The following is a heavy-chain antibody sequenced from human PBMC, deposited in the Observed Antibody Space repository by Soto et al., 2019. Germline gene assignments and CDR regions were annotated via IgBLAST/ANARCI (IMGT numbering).Heavy chain of an antibody. J-gene: IGHJ6*02. CDR1: AFTFSSYS. D-gene: IGHD2-8*01. CDR2: ITSGSSFI. Sequence: GGSLRLSCVGSAFTFSSYSLNWVRQAPGKGLEWVSSITSGSSFIDYADSVKGRFTISRDDAKNSLFLQMSSLRADDTAVYYCARSQRNGAMDVWGQGTTVTVPS. V-gene: IGHV3-21*01. CDR3: ARSQRNGAMDV.